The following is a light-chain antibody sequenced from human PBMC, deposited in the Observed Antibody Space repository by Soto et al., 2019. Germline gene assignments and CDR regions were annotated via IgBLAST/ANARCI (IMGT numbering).Light chain of an antibody. V-gene: IGKV3-20*01. CDR2: GAS. CDR3: QQYARSPYT. Sequence: TQSPGTLSLSPGEGATLSCRASQSVTRNYLAWYQQKPGQPPRLLIYGASSRAAGIPDRFSGSGSGTDFTLTISRLEPEDFAVYYCQQYARSPYTFVPGTNLEIK. CDR1: QSVTRNY. J-gene: IGKJ2*01.